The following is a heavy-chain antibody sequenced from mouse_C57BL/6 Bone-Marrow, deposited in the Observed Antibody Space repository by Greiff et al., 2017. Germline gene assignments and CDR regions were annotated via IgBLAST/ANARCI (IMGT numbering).Heavy chain of an antibody. Sequence: QVQLQQPGAELVKPGASVKLSCKASGYTFTTYWMHWVKQGPGQGLEWIGMIHPNSGSTNYNEKFKSKATMTVDKSSSTAYMQLSSLTSEATADYYCTGATVGAEDYFDYWGQGTTVTVSS. D-gene: IGHD1-1*01. J-gene: IGHJ2*01. V-gene: IGHV1-64*01. CDR2: IHPNSGST. CDR1: GYTFTTYW. CDR3: TGATVGAEDYFDY.